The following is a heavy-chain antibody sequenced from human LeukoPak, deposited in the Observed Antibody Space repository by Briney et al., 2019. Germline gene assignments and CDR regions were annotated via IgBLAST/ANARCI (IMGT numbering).Heavy chain of an antibody. CDR3: ARAGKEYYDFWSGYHHFDY. CDR2: INPDSGGT. J-gene: IGHJ4*02. Sequence: GASVKVSCKASGYTFTCYYMHWVRQAPGQGLAWMGWINPDSGGTNDTQKFQGRVTMTRDTSISTAYMELSRLRSDDTAVYYCARAGKEYYDFWSGYHHFDYWGQGTLVTVSS. CDR1: GYTFTCYY. V-gene: IGHV1-2*02. D-gene: IGHD3-3*01.